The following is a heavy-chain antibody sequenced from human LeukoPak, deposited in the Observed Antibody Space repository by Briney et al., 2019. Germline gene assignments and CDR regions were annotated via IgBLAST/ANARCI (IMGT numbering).Heavy chain of an antibody. Sequence: GGSLRLSCAASGFTFSSYAMSWVRQAPGKGLEWVSAISGSGGSTYYADSVKGRFTISRDNSKNTLYLQMNSLRAEDTAVYYCAKDGGWGNSWFSDAFDIWGQGTMVTVSS. CDR1: GFTFSSYA. CDR3: AKDGGWGNSWFSDAFDI. D-gene: IGHD6-13*01. V-gene: IGHV3-23*01. CDR2: ISGSGGST. J-gene: IGHJ3*02.